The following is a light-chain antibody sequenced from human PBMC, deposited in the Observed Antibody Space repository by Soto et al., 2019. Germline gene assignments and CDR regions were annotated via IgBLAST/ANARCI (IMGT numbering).Light chain of an antibody. V-gene: IGKV3-20*01. CDR2: GAS. CDR1: QSVYSDF. Sequence: IVLTQSPGTLSLSPGERATLSCRASQSVYSDFLAWYQQKPGQAPRLLIYGASSRATGIPDRFSGSGSGTAFTLTISILEPEDSAVYYCQQDGSSPHTFGGGTKVQIK. J-gene: IGKJ4*01. CDR3: QQDGSSPHT.